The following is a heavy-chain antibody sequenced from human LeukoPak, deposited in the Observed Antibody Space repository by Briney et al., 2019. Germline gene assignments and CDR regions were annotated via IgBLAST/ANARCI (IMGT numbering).Heavy chain of an antibody. Sequence: PSETLSLTCAVYGGSFSGYYWSWIRQPPGKGLEWIGEINHSGSTNYNPSLKSRVTISVDTSKNQFSLKLSSVTAADTAVYYCARALGFWSGYRFDYWGQGTLVTVSS. V-gene: IGHV4-34*01. CDR3: ARALGFWSGYRFDY. J-gene: IGHJ4*02. CDR2: INHSGST. CDR1: GGSFSGYY. D-gene: IGHD3-3*01.